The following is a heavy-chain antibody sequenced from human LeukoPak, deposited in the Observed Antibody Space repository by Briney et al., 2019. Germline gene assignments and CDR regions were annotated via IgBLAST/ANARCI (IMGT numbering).Heavy chain of an antibody. D-gene: IGHD5-24*01. CDR2: IYYSGST. J-gene: IGHJ4*02. CDR3: ARGSRWLQFWDRYFDY. Sequence: SETLSLTCTVSGGSISSSSYYWGWIRQPPGKGLEWIGSIYYSGSTYYNPSLKSRVTTSVDTSKNQFSLKLSSVTAADTAVYYCARGSRWLQFWDRYFDYWGQGTLVTVSS. CDR1: GGSISSSSYY. V-gene: IGHV4-39*07.